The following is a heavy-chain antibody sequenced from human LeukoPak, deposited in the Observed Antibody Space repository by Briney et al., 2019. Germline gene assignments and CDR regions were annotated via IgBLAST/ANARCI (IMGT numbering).Heavy chain of an antibody. CDR2: INHSGST. J-gene: IGHJ4*02. CDR1: GGSFSCYY. CDR3: ARVNHDFWSVHYSPSVH. Sequence: SETLSLTCAVYGGSFSCYYSSWLRQPPGKGLEWIGEINHSGSTNYNPSLKSRVTISVDTSKNQFSLKLSSVTAADPALHDSARVNHDFWSVHYSPSVHRVQATLVTVSS. V-gene: IGHV4-34*01. D-gene: IGHD3-3*01.